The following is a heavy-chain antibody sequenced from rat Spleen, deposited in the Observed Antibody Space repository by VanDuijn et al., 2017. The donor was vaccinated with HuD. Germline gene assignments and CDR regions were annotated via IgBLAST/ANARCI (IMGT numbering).Heavy chain of an antibody. Sequence: EVHLVESGGGLAQPGRSLKLSCAGSGFIFSDYYMAWVRQAPTKGLEWVASISYDGASSYYRDSVKGRFTISRDNAKRSQYLQMDSLRSEDTATYYCTAGGPYYFDSWGQGVMVTVSS. CDR2: ISYDGASS. CDR1: GFIFSDYY. D-gene: IGHD1-11*01. V-gene: IGHV5-20*01. J-gene: IGHJ2*01. CDR3: TAGGPYYFDS.